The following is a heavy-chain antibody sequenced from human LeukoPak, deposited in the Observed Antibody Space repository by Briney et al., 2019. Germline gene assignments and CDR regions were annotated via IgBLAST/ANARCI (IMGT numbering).Heavy chain of an antibody. V-gene: IGHV3-33*06. J-gene: IGHJ4*02. Sequence: PGGSLRLSCAASGFTFSSYGMHWLRQAPGKGLEWVAVISYDGSNKYYADSVKGRFTISRDNSKNTLYLQMNSLRAEDTAVYYCAESAEYSGSYGPPRYYFDYWGQGTLVTVSS. CDR3: AESAEYSGSYGPPRYYFDY. D-gene: IGHD1-26*01. CDR1: GFTFSSYG. CDR2: ISYDGSNK.